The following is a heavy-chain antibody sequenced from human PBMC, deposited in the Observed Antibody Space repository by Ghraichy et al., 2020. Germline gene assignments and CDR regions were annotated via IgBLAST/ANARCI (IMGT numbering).Heavy chain of an antibody. J-gene: IGHJ4*02. V-gene: IGHV3-21*01. Sequence: GESLNISCAASGFTFSSYSMNWVRQAPGKELEWVSSISSSSSYIYYADSVKGRFTISRDNAKNSLYLQMNSLRAEDTAVYYCARGTSGYSSSAPKLDYWGQGTLVTVSS. D-gene: IGHD6-13*01. CDR1: GFTFSSYS. CDR3: ARGTSGYSSSAPKLDY. CDR2: ISSSSSYI.